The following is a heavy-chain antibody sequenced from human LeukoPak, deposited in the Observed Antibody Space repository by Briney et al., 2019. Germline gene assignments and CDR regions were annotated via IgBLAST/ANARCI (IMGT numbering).Heavy chain of an antibody. V-gene: IGHV3-21*01. J-gene: IGHJ4*02. CDR3: ARMGPGSGSFL. CDR2: ISSSSSYI. Sequence: KTGGSLRLSCAASGLTFSSYSMNWVRQTPGKGLEWVSSISSSSSYIYYADSVKGRFTISRDNAKNSLYLQMNSLRAEDTAVYYCARMGPGSGSFLWGQGTLVTVPS. D-gene: IGHD3-10*01. CDR1: GLTFSSYS.